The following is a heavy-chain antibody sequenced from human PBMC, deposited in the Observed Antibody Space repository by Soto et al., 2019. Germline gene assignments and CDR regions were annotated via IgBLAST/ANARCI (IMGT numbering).Heavy chain of an antibody. CDR3: GRVVEGATRHTDPDS. CDR2: VYHNGGA. Sequence: SETLSLTCTVSGVSIHNSHSFWAWIRQPPGKGLEFIGSVYHNGGAHYNSSLKSRVTISVDTAHNQVSLRMRSLTAADTAVYYCGRVVEGATRHTDPDSWGQGILVT. V-gene: IGHV4-39*01. CDR1: GVSIHNSHSF. D-gene: IGHD2-21*01. J-gene: IGHJ5*01.